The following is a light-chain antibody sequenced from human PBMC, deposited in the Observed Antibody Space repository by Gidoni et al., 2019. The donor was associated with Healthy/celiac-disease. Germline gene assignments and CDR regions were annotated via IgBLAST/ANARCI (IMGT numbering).Light chain of an antibody. J-gene: IGKJ2*01. Sequence: EIVMTQSPATLSVSPGERATLSCRASQSVSSNLDWYQQKPGQAPKLLIYGASTRATGIPARFSGSGSGTEFTLTISSLQSEDFAVYYCQQYNSWPRYTFGQGTKLEIK. CDR2: GAS. CDR3: QQYNSWPRYT. CDR1: QSVSSN. V-gene: IGKV3-15*01.